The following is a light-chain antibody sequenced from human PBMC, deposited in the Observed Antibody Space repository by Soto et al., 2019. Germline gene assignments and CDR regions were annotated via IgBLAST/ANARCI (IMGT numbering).Light chain of an antibody. Sequence: DIQMTQSPSTLSASVGDRVTIACRASQSISAWLAWYQLKPGKVPKLLIYKASTLESGVPSRFSGSGSGTEFTLTISSLQPEDFATYYCQQYNAYSWTFGPGTKVEIK. CDR1: QSISAW. CDR2: KAS. CDR3: QQYNAYSWT. J-gene: IGKJ1*01. V-gene: IGKV1-5*03.